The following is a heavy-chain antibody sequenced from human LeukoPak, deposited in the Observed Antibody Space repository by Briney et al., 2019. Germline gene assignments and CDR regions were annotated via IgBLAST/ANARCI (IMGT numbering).Heavy chain of an antibody. CDR2: INPSGGST. CDR1: GYTFTSYY. V-gene: IGHV1-46*01. J-gene: IGHJ4*02. D-gene: IGHD4-17*01. CDR3: ARACSTVTTTDY. Sequence: ASVKVSCKASGYTFTSYYMHWVRQAPGQGLEWMGIINPSGGSTSYAQKFQGRVTMTRDTSTSTVYMELSSLRSEETAVYYCARACSTVTTTDYWGQGTLVTVSS.